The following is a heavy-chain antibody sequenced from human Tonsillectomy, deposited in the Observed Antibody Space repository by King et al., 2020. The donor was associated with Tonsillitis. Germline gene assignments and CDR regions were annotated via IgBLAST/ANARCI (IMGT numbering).Heavy chain of an antibody. CDR1: GFTFSSYS. CDR3: ARDPRTPIMITFGGVFSVGAFDI. D-gene: IGHD3-16*01. CDR2: ISSSSSTI. Sequence: VQLVESGGGLVQPGGSLRLSCAASGFTFSSYSMNWVRQAPGKGLEWVSYISSSSSTIYYADSVKGRFTISRDNAKNLLYLQMNSLRDEDTAVYYCARDPRTPIMITFGGVFSVGAFDIWGQGTMVTVSS. J-gene: IGHJ3*02. V-gene: IGHV3-48*02.